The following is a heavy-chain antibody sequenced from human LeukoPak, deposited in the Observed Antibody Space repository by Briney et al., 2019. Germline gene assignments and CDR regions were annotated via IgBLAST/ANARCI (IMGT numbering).Heavy chain of an antibody. V-gene: IGHV1-18*01. D-gene: IGHD2-2*01. CDR1: GYTFTSYV. CDR2: ISAYNGNT. CDR3: ARDAQHYCSSTSCYGPRSGADYYYYYMDV. J-gene: IGHJ6*03. Sequence: ASVKVSCKASGYTFTSYVITWVRQAPGQGLEWMGWISAYNGNTNYAQKLQGRVTMTTDTSTSTAYMELRSLRSDDTAVYYCARDAQHYCSSTSCYGPRSGADYYYYYMDVWGKGTTVTVSS.